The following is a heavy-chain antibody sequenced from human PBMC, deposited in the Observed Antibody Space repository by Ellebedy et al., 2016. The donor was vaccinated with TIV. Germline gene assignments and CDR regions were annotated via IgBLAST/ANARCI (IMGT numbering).Heavy chain of an antibody. V-gene: IGHV4-39*01. J-gene: IGHJ6*02. CDR3: ARYRSGIVAVPAHYGMDV. CDR2: IYDSGRT. D-gene: IGHD2-2*01. Sequence: GSLRLXCTVSGGSISSSGYYWGWIRQPPGKGLEWIGSIYDSGRTHYNPSLKSRVTISVDTSKNQFSLKLSSVTAADTAVYYCARYRSGIVAVPAHYGMDVWGQGTTVTVSS. CDR1: GGSISSSGYY.